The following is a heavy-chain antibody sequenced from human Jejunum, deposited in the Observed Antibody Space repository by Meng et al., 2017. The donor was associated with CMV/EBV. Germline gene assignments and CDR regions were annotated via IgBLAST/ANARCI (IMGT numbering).Heavy chain of an antibody. CDR2: LSASGGST. J-gene: IGHJ3*02. CDR3: AKDRSSGYAPYDTFDI. CDR1: FSNYA. V-gene: IGHV3-23*01. D-gene: IGHD5-12*01. Sequence: FSNYAMNWVRPAPGKGLEWVSGLSASGGSTYYAASVKGRFTISRDNSNSTLYLQINSLRAEDTAVYYCAKDRSSGYAPYDTFDIWGQGTKVTVSS.